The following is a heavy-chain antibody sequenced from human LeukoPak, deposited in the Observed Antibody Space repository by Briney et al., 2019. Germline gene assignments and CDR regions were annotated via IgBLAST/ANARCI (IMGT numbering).Heavy chain of an antibody. V-gene: IGHV4-59*08. Sequence: SETLSLTCTVSGGSISSYYWSWIRQPPGKGLEWIGYIYYSGSTNYNPSLKSRVTISVDTSKNQFSLKLSSVTAADTAVYYCARLLYYYDSTGLGTGYFDYWGQGTLVTVSS. CDR2: IYYSGST. CDR3: ARLLYYYDSTGLGTGYFDY. J-gene: IGHJ4*02. D-gene: IGHD3-22*01. CDR1: GGSISSYY.